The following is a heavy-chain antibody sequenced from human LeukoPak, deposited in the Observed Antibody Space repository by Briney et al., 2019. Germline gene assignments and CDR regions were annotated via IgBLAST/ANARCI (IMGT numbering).Heavy chain of an antibody. J-gene: IGHJ4*02. CDR1: GFTFSSYW. CDR2: IKQDGSEK. CDR3: ASGYYYDSSGYYY. D-gene: IGHD3-22*01. Sequence: PGGSLRLSCAASGFTFSSYWMSWVRQAPGKGLEWVANIKQDGSEKYYVDSVKGRFIISRDNAKNSLYLQMNSLRAEDTAVYYCASGYYYDSSGYYYWGQGTLVTVSS. V-gene: IGHV3-7*01.